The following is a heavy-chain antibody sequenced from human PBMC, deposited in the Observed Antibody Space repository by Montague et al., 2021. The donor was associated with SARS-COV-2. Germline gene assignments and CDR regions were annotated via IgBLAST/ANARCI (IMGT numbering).Heavy chain of an antibody. J-gene: IGHJ4*02. CDR3: ALAVAGRGGYDY. Sequence: CAISGDSVSSNSAAWNWIRQSPSRGLEWLGRTYYRSKWYYEYAVSLKSRITINPGTSKNQFSLQVKSMTPEDTAVYYCALAVAGRGGYDYWGQGTLVTVSS. CDR1: GDSVSSNSAA. CDR2: TYYRSKWYY. D-gene: IGHD6-19*01. V-gene: IGHV6-1*01.